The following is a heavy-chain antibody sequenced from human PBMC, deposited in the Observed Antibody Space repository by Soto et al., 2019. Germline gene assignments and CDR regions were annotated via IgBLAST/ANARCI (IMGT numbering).Heavy chain of an antibody. V-gene: IGHV4-61*01. CDR1: GGSVSSGSYY. Sequence: SETLSLTCTVSGGSVSSGSYYWSWIRQPPGKGLEGIGYIYYSGSTNYNPSLKRRVTISVDTSKNQFSLKLSSVTAADTAVYYCARDYRRSGYYYDCWGQGTLVTVSS. CDR3: ARDYRRSGYYYDC. D-gene: IGHD3-22*01. CDR2: IYYSGST. J-gene: IGHJ4*02.